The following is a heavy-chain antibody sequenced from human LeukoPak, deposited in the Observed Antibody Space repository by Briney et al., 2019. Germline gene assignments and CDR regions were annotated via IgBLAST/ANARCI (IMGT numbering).Heavy chain of an antibody. CDR1: GFSFSDAW. V-gene: IGHV3-15*01. J-gene: IGHJ4*02. CDR2: IKPIATGGTT. Sequence: NAGGSLRLSCTASGFSFSDAWMTWVRQAPGKGLEWVGRIKPIATGGTTEYAAPVKGRFTISRDDSKNTVYLQMNSLESEDTAVYYCTTPPDWGQGTLVAVSS. CDR3: TTPPD.